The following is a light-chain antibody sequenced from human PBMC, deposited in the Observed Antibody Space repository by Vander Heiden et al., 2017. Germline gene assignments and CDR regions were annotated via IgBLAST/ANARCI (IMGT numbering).Light chain of an antibody. CDR1: SIGSNS. CDR3: HIWDSSSDFWV. Sequence: SYVQTQPPSASLPPGQTAGLPSGGASIGSNSVHGYQQKPGQAPVLVVYHYIDRPLGIPERFSGSNPGNTATLTISRVEAGDEADYYCHIWDSSSDFWVFGGGTKLTVL. CDR2: HYI. V-gene: IGLV3-21*02. J-gene: IGLJ3*02.